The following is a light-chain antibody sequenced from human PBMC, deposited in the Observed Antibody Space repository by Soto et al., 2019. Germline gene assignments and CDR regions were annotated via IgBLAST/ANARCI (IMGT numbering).Light chain of an antibody. CDR1: SSDIGAYNF. CDR3: TSWTTSTTMI. Sequence: QSALTQPASVSGSPGQSITISCTGTSSDIGAYNFVSWYQQHPGKAPKLMLYDVNIRPSGVSNRFSGSKSGNTASLTISGLQAEYEADYYCTSWTTSTTMIFGGGTKQTVL. V-gene: IGLV2-14*03. J-gene: IGLJ2*01. CDR2: DVN.